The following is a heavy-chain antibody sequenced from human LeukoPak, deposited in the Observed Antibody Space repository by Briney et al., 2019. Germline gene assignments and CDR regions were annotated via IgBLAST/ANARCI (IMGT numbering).Heavy chain of an antibody. CDR1: GFTFDDYG. D-gene: IGHD6-13*01. Sequence: GGSLRLSCAASGFTFDDYGMSWVRQAPGKGLEWVSYISSSSSTIYYADSVKGRFTISRDNAKNSLYLQMNSLRAEDTAVYYCARDLAAAGSDYWGQGTLVTVSS. J-gene: IGHJ4*02. V-gene: IGHV3-48*01. CDR3: ARDLAAAGSDY. CDR2: ISSSSSTI.